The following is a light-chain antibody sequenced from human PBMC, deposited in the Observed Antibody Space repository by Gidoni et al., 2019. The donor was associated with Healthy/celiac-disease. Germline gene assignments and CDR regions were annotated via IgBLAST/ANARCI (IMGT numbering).Light chain of an antibody. CDR3: QTWGTGIRV. J-gene: IGLJ3*02. V-gene: IGLV4-69*01. CDR1: SGHSSYA. Sequence: LVLTQSHSASASLGASVKLTCTLSSGHSSYAIAWHQQQPEKGPRYLMKLNSDGSHCTGDGIPARFSGSSSGAERYLTISSLQSEDEADYYCQTWGTGIRVFGGGTKLTVL. CDR2: LNSDGSH.